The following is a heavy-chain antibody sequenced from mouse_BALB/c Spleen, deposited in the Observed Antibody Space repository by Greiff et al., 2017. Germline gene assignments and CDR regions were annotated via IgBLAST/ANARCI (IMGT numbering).Heavy chain of an antibody. Sequence: EVQGVESGGGLVKPGGSLKLSCAASGFTFSSYTMSWVRQTPEKRLEWVATISSGGGNTYYPDSVKGRFTISRDNAKNNLYLQMSSLRSEDTALYYCARYGAGTAWFAYWGQGTLVTVSA. CDR2: ISSGGGNT. D-gene: IGHD4-1*01. CDR3: ARYGAGTAWFAY. J-gene: IGHJ3*01. CDR1: GFTFSSYT. V-gene: IGHV5-9*03.